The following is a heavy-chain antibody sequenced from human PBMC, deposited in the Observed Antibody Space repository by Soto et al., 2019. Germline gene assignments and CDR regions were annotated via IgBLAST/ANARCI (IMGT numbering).Heavy chain of an antibody. Sequence: VQLVESGGGLVQPGRSLRLSCAASGFTLSDHYMDWVPQTPGKGLEWVGRTKQKPEENHTEYSASVKGRVTIARDDSKSTLYLQMNSLKTEDTAVYYCACFISGVVHWGQGTLVTVSS. CDR2: TKQKPEENHT. D-gene: IGHD3-3*01. V-gene: IGHV3-72*01. J-gene: IGHJ4*02. CDR3: ACFISGVVH. CDR1: GFTLSDHY.